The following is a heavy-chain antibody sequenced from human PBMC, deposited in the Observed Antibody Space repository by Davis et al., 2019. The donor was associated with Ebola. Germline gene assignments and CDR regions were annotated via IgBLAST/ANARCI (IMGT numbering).Heavy chain of an antibody. J-gene: IGHJ6*04. V-gene: IGHV3-7*03. CDR2: IKEDGSEK. CDR1: GFTFSSYW. D-gene: IGHD3-9*01. Sequence: PGGSLRLSCAASGFTFSSYWMSWVRQAPGKGLEWVANIKEDGSEKYYVDSVKGRVTISRDNAKNSLYLQMNSLRAEDTAVYYCARVGRYFDWFSSYGMDVWGKGTTVTVSS. CDR3: ARVGRYFDWFSSYGMDV.